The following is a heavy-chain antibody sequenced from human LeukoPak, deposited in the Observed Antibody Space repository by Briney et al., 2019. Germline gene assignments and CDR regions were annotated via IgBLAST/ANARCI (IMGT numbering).Heavy chain of an antibody. Sequence: GGSLRLSCAASGFTFSSYTMNWVRQAPGKGLEWVSSISGSSTYTFYADSVMGRFTISRDNAKNSMYLHMSSLRAEDTAVYYCARVRDLYRDYWGQGILVTVSS. J-gene: IGHJ4*02. V-gene: IGHV3-21*01. CDR3: ARVRDLYRDY. CDR1: GFTFSSYT. CDR2: ISGSSTYT. D-gene: IGHD5-12*01.